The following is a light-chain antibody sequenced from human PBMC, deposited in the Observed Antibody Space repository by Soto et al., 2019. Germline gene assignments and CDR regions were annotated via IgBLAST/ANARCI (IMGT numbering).Light chain of an antibody. J-gene: IGLJ1*01. CDR1: SSDVGGYNY. CDR2: DVS. V-gene: IGLV2-14*01. CDR3: SSSASRSTGV. Sequence: QSALTQPASVSGSPGQSITISCTGTSSDVGGYNYVSWYQQHPGKAPKLMIYDVSNRPSGVSNRFSVSKSVNTASLTISGLQDEDAADYYCSSSASRSTGVFGNGTKVNV.